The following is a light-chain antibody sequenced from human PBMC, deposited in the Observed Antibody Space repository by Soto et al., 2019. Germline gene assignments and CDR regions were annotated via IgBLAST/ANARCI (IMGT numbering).Light chain of an antibody. CDR3: SSYTSSSTCL. V-gene: IGLV2-14*03. Sequence: QSVLTQPASVSGSPGQSITISCTGTSSDVGAYNYVSWYQQHPGKAPKLMIYEVSNRPSGVSNRFSGSKSANTASLTISGLQAGDEADYYCSSYTSSSTCLFGGGTKVTVL. CDR1: SSDVGAYNY. J-gene: IGLJ3*02. CDR2: EVS.